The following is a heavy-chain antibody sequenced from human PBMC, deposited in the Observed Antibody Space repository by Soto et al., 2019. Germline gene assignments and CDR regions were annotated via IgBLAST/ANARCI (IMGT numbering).Heavy chain of an antibody. CDR3: SKDIRLVLYCSGGNCYPYYFDY. V-gene: IGHV3-9*01. D-gene: IGHD2-15*01. Sequence: GGSLRLSCVASGFTFDDYAMHWVRQAPGKGLEWVSGINWHSGSIGYADSVKRRFTISRDNAKNSLYLQMNRQSAEDTALYYCSKDIRLVLYCSGGNCYPYYFDYWGQGTLVTV. CDR1: GFTFDDYA. J-gene: IGHJ4*02. CDR2: INWHSGSI.